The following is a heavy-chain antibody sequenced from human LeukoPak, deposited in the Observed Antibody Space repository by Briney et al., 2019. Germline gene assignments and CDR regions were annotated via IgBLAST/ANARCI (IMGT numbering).Heavy chain of an antibody. CDR3: ARGFGYSYGSRYYYYGMDV. D-gene: IGHD5-18*01. CDR2: INHSGST. CDR1: GGSFSGYY. J-gene: IGHJ6*04. Sequence: SETLSLTCAVYGGSFSGYYWSWIRQPPGKGLEWIGEINHSGSTNYNPSLKSRVTISVDTSKNQFSLKLSSVTAADTAVYYCARGFGYSYGSRYYYYGMDVWGKGTTVTASS. V-gene: IGHV4-34*01.